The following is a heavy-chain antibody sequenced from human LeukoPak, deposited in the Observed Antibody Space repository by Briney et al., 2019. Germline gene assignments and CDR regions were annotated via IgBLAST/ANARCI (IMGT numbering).Heavy chain of an antibody. CDR3: ARGVAAPGTGGLSWFDP. V-gene: IGHV4-59*01. J-gene: IGHJ5*02. CDR1: GSSIGSYY. CDR2: IYSSGST. D-gene: IGHD6-13*01. Sequence: SETLSLTCTVSGSSIGSYYWSWIRQPPGKGLEWIGYIYSSGSTNYNPSLKSRVTISLDTSKNQFSLKLSFVTAADTAVYYCARGVAAPGTGGLSWFDPWGQGTLVTVSS.